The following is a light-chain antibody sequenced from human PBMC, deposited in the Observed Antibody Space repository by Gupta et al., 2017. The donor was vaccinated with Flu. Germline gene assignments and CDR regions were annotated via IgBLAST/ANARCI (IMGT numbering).Light chain of an antibody. CDR1: SSDIGDYNY. CDR2: EVN. Sequence: QSALTQPASVSGSPGQSITISCTGTSSDIGDYNYVSWYQQHPGKAPKLMIYEVNNRPSGVYDRFSGSKSGNTASLTISGLQADDEAVYHCSSYTRTSTLVFGGGTRLTVL. J-gene: IGLJ3*02. V-gene: IGLV2-14*01. CDR3: SSYTRTSTLV.